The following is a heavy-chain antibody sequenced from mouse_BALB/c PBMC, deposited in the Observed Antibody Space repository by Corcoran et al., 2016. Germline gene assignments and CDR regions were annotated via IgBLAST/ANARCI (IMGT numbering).Heavy chain of an antibody. D-gene: IGHD1-1*01. Sequence: QVQMKKSGPEVVQPGDSGRMSCMDPAYTLPAYVLSWVKQRTGQDLEWIGEIYPGICRTYYKEKFKGKTTLTADKSSNTSYMQLSSLTSEDSAVYFCARSGNRGVDTMDYLGQGTSVTVS. CDR3: ARSGNRGVDTMDY. CDR1: AYTLPAYV. V-gene: IGHV1-77*01. J-gene: IGHJ4*01. CDR2: IYPGICRT.